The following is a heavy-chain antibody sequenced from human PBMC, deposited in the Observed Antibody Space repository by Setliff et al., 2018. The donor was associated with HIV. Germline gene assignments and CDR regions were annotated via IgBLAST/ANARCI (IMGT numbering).Heavy chain of an antibody. V-gene: IGHV4-38-2*02. CDR1: GYSISSGFY. CDR2: IFHSGNT. D-gene: IGHD3-16*01. Sequence: PSETLSLTCNVSGYSISSGFYWGWIRQPPGKGLEWIGNIFHSGNTDYNPSLKSRVTMSVETSENRFSLRLNSVSAADTAVYYGARRTIWGDAFDVWGQGTMVTVSS. J-gene: IGHJ3*01. CDR3: ARRTIWGDAFDV.